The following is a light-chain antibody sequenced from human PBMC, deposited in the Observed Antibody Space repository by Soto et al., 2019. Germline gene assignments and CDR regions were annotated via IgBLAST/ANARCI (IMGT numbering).Light chain of an antibody. Sequence: QSVLTQPASVSGSPGQSITISCSGTSSDVGSQNLVSWYQQHPGKAPKLILYEVSERPSGISDRFSGSKSGNTASLTISGLQAEDEADYYCSSYTTSTTYVFGSGTKLTVL. CDR3: SSYTTSTTYV. CDR2: EVS. J-gene: IGLJ1*01. CDR1: SSDVGSQNL. V-gene: IGLV2-14*02.